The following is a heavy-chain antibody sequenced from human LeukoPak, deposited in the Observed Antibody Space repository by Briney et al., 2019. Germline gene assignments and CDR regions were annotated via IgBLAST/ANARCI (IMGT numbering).Heavy chain of an antibody. V-gene: IGHV4-59*01. CDR2: IYYSGST. CDR3: ARGDFRSGPEG. Sequence: SETLSLTCTVSGGSISSYYWSWLRQPPGKGLEWIGYIYYSGSTNYNPSLKSRVTISVDTSKNQFSLRLSSVTAADTAVYYCARGDFRSGPEGWGQGTLVTVSS. D-gene: IGHD3-3*01. CDR1: GGSISSYY. J-gene: IGHJ4*02.